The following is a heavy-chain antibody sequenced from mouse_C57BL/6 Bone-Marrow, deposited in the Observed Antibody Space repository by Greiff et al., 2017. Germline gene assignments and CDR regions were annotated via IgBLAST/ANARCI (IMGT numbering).Heavy chain of an antibody. CDR3: ARGGWLLREGWYFDV. J-gene: IGHJ1*03. V-gene: IGHV1-81*01. CDR1: GYTFTSYG. CDR2: IYPRSGNT. D-gene: IGHD2-3*01. Sequence: QVQLQQSGAELARPGASVKLSCKASGYTFTSYGISWVKQRTGQGLEWIGEIYPRSGNTYYNEKFKGKATLTADKSSSTAYMELRSLTSEDSAVYVCARGGWLLREGWYFDVWGTGTTVTVSS.